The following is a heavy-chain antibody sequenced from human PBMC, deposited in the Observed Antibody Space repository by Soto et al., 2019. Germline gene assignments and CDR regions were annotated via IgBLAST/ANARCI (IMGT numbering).Heavy chain of an antibody. Sequence: PLWSLILSCAAPGFTFGNYGMHWVRQAPGKGLEWVALISYDGHNKYYAESVEGRFTISRDNSKNTLYLQMNSLRPEDAAVYHCAKISPPGIAQPRFSGIDVWCQVTSVPV. D-gene: IGHD6-13*01. CDR1: GFTFGNYG. J-gene: IGHJ6*02. V-gene: IGHV3-30*18. CDR3: AKISPPGIAQPRFSGIDV. CDR2: ISYDGHNK.